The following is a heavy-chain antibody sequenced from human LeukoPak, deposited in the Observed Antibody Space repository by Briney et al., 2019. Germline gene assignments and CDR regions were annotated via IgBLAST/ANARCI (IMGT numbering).Heavy chain of an antibody. J-gene: IGHJ4*02. D-gene: IGHD4-17*01. Sequence: GSLRLSCAASGFTFSDYYMSWIRQAPGKGLEWVSYISGGSTIYYADSVKGRFTISRDNAKNSLYLQMNSLRAEDTAVYYCAREIGDYGFFDYWGQGTLVTVSS. CDR2: ISGGSTI. V-gene: IGHV3-11*04. CDR1: GFTFSDYY. CDR3: AREIGDYGFFDY.